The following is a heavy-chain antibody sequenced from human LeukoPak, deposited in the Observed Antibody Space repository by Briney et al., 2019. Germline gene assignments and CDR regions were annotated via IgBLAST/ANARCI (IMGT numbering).Heavy chain of an antibody. Sequence: SETLSLTCTVSGDSISSYYWSWIRQPPGKGLEWIGYIYYSGSTNYNPSLKSRVTISVDTSKNQFSLKLSSVTAADTAVYYCARLSSALYSWFDPWGQGTLVTVS. CDR1: GDSISSYY. D-gene: IGHD3-22*01. CDR2: IYYSGST. CDR3: ARLSSALYSWFDP. V-gene: IGHV4-59*01. J-gene: IGHJ5*02.